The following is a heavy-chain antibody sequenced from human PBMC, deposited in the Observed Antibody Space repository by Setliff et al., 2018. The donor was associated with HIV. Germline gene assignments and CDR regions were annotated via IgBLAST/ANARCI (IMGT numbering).Heavy chain of an antibody. J-gene: IGHJ5*02. Sequence: ASVKVSCKASGYTFTSYGIGWVRQAPGQGLEWMGWTSPYNGHTNYAQRLQGRVTMSTDTSTSTAYMELTNLRFDDTAVYYCARWSCGRTTCYGSPYNWFDPWGQGTLVTVSS. CDR2: TSPYNGHT. D-gene: IGHD2-2*01. CDR3: ARWSCGRTTCYGSPYNWFDP. V-gene: IGHV1-18*01. CDR1: GYTFTSYG.